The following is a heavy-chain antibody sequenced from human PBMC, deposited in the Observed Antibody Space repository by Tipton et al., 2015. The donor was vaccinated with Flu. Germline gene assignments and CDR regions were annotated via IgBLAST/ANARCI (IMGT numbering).Heavy chain of an antibody. CDR3: ARADFWSGYYKY. V-gene: IGHV1-8*02. Sequence: QVQLVQSGAEVKKPGSSVKVSCKASGGTFSSYAISWVRQAPGQGLEWMGWMNPNSGNTGYAQKFQGRVTMTRNTSISTAYMELSSLRSEDTAVYYCARADFWSGYYKYWGQGTLVTVSS. D-gene: IGHD3-3*01. CDR2: MNPNSGNT. CDR1: GGTFSSYA. J-gene: IGHJ4*02.